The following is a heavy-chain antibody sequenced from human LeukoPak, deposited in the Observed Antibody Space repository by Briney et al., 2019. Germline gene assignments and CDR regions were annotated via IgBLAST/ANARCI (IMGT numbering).Heavy chain of an antibody. V-gene: IGHV4-34*01. CDR2: INHSGST. CDR1: GGSFSGYY. CDR3: ATTNVLLWFGELSTTAYFDY. J-gene: IGHJ4*02. Sequence: SETLSLTCAVYGGSFSGYYWSWIRQPPGKGLEWIGEINHSGSTNYNPSLTSRVTISVDTSKNQFSLKLSSVTAADTAVYYCATTNVLLWFGELSTTAYFDYWGQGTLVTVSS. D-gene: IGHD3-10*01.